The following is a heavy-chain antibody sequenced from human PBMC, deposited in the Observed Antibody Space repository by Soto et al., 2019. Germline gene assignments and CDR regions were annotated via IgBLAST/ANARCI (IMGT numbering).Heavy chain of an antibody. D-gene: IGHD3-22*01. J-gene: IGHJ3*02. Sequence: QVQLVESGGGLVKPGGSLRLSCAASGFTFSDYYMSWIRQAPGKGLEWVSYISSSGSTIYYADSVKGRFTISRDNDKNSLYLQMNSLRAEDTAVYYCATPYDSSGYYSSDAFDIWGQGTMVTVSS. CDR3: ATPYDSSGYYSSDAFDI. V-gene: IGHV3-11*01. CDR1: GFTFSDYY. CDR2: ISSSGSTI.